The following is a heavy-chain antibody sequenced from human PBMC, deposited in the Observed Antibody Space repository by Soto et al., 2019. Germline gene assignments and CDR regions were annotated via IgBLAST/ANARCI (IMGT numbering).Heavy chain of an antibody. J-gene: IGHJ4*02. Sequence: GGSLRLSCAASGFTFSSYAMSWVRQAPGKGLEWVSAISGSGGSTYYADSVKGRFTISRDNSKNTLYLQMNSLRAEDTAVYYCAKGPTYYYDSSGYFDDWGKGTLVTVSS. CDR3: AKGPTYYYDSSGYFDD. CDR1: GFTFSSYA. CDR2: ISGSGGST. D-gene: IGHD3-22*01. V-gene: IGHV3-23*01.